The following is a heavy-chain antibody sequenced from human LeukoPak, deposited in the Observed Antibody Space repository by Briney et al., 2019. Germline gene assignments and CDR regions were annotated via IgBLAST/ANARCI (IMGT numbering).Heavy chain of an antibody. CDR1: GGSISSYY. V-gene: IGHV4-59*01. D-gene: IGHD3-10*01. CDR3: ARAPITMVRGVVLYGMDV. Sequence: SETLSLTCTVSGGSISSYYWSWIRQPPGKGLEWIGYIYYSGSTNYNPSLKSRVTISVDTSKNQFSLKLSSVTAADTAVYYCARAPITMVRGVVLYGMDVWGQGTTVTVSS. CDR2: IYYSGST. J-gene: IGHJ6*02.